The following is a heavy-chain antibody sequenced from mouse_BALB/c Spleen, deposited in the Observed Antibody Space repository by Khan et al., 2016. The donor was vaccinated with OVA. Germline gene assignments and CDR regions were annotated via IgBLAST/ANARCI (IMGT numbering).Heavy chain of an antibody. V-gene: IGHV1S132*01. CDR2: IFPGTGTT. Sequence: QVQLQQSGAELVKPGASVKLSCKTSGYTFTNYWIQWVKQRPGQGLGWIGEIFPGTGTTYYNENFKAKATLTIDTSSNTAYMQLSSLTSEDSAVYFCARGYFGNYEFAYWGQGTLVTVSA. CDR3: ARGYFGNYEFAY. J-gene: IGHJ3*01. CDR1: GYTFTNYW. D-gene: IGHD2-1*01.